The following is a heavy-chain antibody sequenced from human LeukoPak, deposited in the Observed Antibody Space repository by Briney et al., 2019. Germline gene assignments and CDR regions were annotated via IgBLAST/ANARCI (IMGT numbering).Heavy chain of an antibody. V-gene: IGHV1-8*02. D-gene: IGHD6-13*01. CDR3: AIGGSSWLTDAFDI. J-gene: IGHJ3*02. Sequence: GASVKVSCKASGGTFSSYAISWVRQAPGQGLEWMGWMNPNSGNTGYAQKFQGRVTMTRNTSISTAYMELSSLRSEDTAVYYCAIGGSSWLTDAFDIWGQGTMVTVSS. CDR2: MNPNSGNT. CDR1: GGTFSSYA.